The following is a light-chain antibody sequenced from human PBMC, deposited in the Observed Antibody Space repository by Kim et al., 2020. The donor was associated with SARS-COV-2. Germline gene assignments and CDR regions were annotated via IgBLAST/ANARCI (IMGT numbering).Light chain of an antibody. J-gene: IGKJ4*01. V-gene: IGKV3-11*01. Sequence: DIVLTQFPATLSLSPGERATLSCRASQSVSTYLAWYQHKPGKAPRLLIHDASNRATGIPPRFSGSGSGTDFTLTISSLEPEDFAIYYCQQRSNWPPTFGGGTKLEIK. CDR2: DAS. CDR3: QQRSNWPPT. CDR1: QSVSTY.